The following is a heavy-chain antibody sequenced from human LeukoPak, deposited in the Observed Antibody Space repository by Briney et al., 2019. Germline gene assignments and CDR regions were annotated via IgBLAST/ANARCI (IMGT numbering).Heavy chain of an antibody. D-gene: IGHD3-22*01. Sequence: SGGSLILSCGASGYTLSSYAVQWVRQAPGKVLEWVGVISYDGSNKYYADSVKGRFTISRENVKNTLYQKMNSLRAEDTAVYYCSTLYYYDSSGYYPFDYWGQGTLVTVSS. J-gene: IGHJ4*02. CDR1: GYTLSSYA. CDR3: STLYYYDSSGYYPFDY. CDR2: ISYDGSNK. V-gene: IGHV3-30-3*01.